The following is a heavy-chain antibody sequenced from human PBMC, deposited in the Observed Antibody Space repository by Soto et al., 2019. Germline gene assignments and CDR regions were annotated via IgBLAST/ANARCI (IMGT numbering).Heavy chain of an antibody. J-gene: IGHJ5*02. D-gene: IGHD6-19*01. CDR3: ARDKAVAGANWFAP. CDR2: INPNSGGT. V-gene: IGHV1-2*02. Sequence: ASVKVSCKASGYTFTGYYMHWVRQAPGQGLEWMGWINPNSGGTNYAQKFQGRVTMTRDTSISTAYMELSRLRSDDTAVYYCARDKAVAGANWFAPWGQGTLVTVSS. CDR1: GYTFTGYY.